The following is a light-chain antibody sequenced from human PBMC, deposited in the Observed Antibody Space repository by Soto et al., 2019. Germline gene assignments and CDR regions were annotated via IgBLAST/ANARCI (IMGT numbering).Light chain of an antibody. CDR2: GAS. CDR3: QQYNNWPQIT. CDR1: QSISGN. V-gene: IGKV3-15*01. J-gene: IGKJ5*01. Sequence: EIVMTQSPGTLSVSPGERATLSCRASQSISGNLVWYQHKPGQAPRLLIYGASTRATGIPARFSGSGSGTEFTLTISSLQSEDFAVYYCQQYNNWPQITFGKGTRMEIK.